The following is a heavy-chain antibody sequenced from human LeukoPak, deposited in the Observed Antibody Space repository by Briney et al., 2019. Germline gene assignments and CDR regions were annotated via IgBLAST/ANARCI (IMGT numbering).Heavy chain of an antibody. J-gene: IGHJ3*02. CDR2: IYDSGRT. CDR1: GASIRRGDGY. Sequence: AQTLSLTCSVSGASIRRGDGYWSWIRQPPGKVREWYEYIYDSGRTYSNPSLKSRITISVDTSENRFSLKLSSVTATDTAVYYCARDCSGGSCYGAFDIWGQGTMVTVSS. V-gene: IGHV4-30-4*01. CDR3: ARDCSGGSCYGAFDI. D-gene: IGHD2-15*01.